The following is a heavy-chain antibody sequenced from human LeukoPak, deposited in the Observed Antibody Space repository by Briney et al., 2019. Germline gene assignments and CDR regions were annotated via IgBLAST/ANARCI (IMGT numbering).Heavy chain of an antibody. Sequence: GGSLRLSCEASGFTFGNSGMTWVRQAPGKGLQWVSGITGSSTWTYYAASVKGRFTVSRDNSQNTLHLQMNSLRADDTAVYYCARELVSSGTGYFDLWGRGTLVTVSS. V-gene: IGHV3-23*01. J-gene: IGHJ2*01. D-gene: IGHD3-10*01. CDR1: GFTFGNSG. CDR3: ARELVSSGTGYFDL. CDR2: ITGSSTWT.